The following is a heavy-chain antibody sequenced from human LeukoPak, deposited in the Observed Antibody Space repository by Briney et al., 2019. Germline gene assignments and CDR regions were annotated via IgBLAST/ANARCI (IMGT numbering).Heavy chain of an antibody. CDR3: ANDYRSGSFHDF. CDR2: ISRRDDYT. J-gene: IGHJ4*02. CDR1: GFAFSSYA. D-gene: IGHD3-10*01. V-gene: IGHV3-23*01. Sequence: PGGSLRLSCAASGFAFSSYAMSWVRQPPGKGLEWVSVISRRDDYTYYADSVKGRFTISRDNSKNTLYLQMNTLRAEDAAVYYCANDYRSGSFHDFWGQGTWSPSPQ.